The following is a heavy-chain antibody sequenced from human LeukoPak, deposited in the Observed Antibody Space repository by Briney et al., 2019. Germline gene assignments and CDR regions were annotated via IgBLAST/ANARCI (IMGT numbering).Heavy chain of an antibody. CDR1: GFTFSNYW. Sequence: GGSLRLSCAASGFTFSNYWMTWVRQAPGKGLEWVANMDQDGSDMYSVDSVKGRFSISRDNAKKALYLQMNSLRADDTAVYYCARAYYYGSGDYYSWAYFDFWGLGTLVTVSS. J-gene: IGHJ4*02. CDR2: MDQDGSDM. D-gene: IGHD3-10*01. CDR3: ARAYYYGSGDYYSWAYFDF. V-gene: IGHV3-7*04.